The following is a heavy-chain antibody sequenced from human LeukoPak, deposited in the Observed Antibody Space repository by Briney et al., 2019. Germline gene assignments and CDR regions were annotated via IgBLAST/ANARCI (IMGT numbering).Heavy chain of an antibody. J-gene: IGHJ5*02. CDR2: ISGSGGST. CDR3: AKDYRPYCSGGSCYWFDP. Sequence: QAGGSLRLSCAASGFTFSSYAMSWVRQAPGKGLEWVSAISGSGGSTYYADSVKGRFTISRDNSKNTLYLQMNSLRAEDTAVYYCAKDYRPYCSGGSCYWFDPWGQGTLVTVSS. V-gene: IGHV3-23*01. D-gene: IGHD2-15*01. CDR1: GFTFSSYA.